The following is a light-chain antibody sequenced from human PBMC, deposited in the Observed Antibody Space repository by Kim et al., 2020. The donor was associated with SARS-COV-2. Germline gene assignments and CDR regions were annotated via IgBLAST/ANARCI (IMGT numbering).Light chain of an antibody. CDR3: HYYGTSFLT. V-gene: IGKV3-20*01. J-gene: IGKJ4*01. CDR2: GAS. Sequence: SPGEGATLSCRASQSVISTYLAWFQQKPGQAPRLLIYGASSRATGIPDRFSGSGSGTVFTLTISRLEPEDSAVYYCHYYGTSFLTFGGGTKVDIK. CDR1: QSVISTY.